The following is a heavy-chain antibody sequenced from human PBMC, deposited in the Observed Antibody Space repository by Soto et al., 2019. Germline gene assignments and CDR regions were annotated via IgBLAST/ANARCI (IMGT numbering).Heavy chain of an antibody. CDR3: ARDGEYSYGYGTYS. CDR2: ISSSSSYI. J-gene: IGHJ5*02. Sequence: GSLRLSCAASGFTFSSYSMNWVRQAPGKGLEWVSSISSSSSYIYYADSLKGRFTISRDNAKNSLYLQMNSLRAEDTAVYYCARDGEYSYGYGTYSWGQGTLVTVSS. CDR1: GFTFSSYS. D-gene: IGHD5-18*01. V-gene: IGHV3-21*01.